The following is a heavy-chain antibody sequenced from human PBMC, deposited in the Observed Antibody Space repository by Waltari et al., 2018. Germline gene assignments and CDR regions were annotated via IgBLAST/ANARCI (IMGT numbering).Heavy chain of an antibody. CDR2: INHRGST. J-gene: IGHJ5*02. Sequence: HVQLQQSGAGLLNPAETLSLTCAVYGGSFGGYYWSWIRQPPGKGLECMGEINHRGSTYYTPSLKSRVTISVATSESQVSLKLSSVTAADTAVYYCARDSGSWNGNWFDPSGQGTLVTGSS. CDR3: ARDSGSWNGNWFDP. CDR1: GGSFGGYY. V-gene: IGHV4-34*01. D-gene: IGHD6-13*01.